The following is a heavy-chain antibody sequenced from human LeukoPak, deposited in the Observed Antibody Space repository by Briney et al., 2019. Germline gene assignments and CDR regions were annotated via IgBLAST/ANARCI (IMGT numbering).Heavy chain of an antibody. V-gene: IGHV3-13*01. CDR3: ARSHRGFGEKQFDY. J-gene: IGHJ4*02. CDR2: IGTAGDT. Sequence: QAGGSLRLSCAASGYTFSSYDMHWVRQATGKGLEWVSAIGTAGDTYYPGSVKGRFTISRENAKNSLYLQMNSLRAGDTAVYYCARSHRGFGEKQFDYWGQGTLVTVSS. CDR1: GYTFSSYD. D-gene: IGHD3-10*01.